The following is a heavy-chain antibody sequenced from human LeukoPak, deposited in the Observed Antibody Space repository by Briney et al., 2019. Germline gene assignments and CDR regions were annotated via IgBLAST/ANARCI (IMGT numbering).Heavy chain of an antibody. CDR3: ARATSWYVSCFDP. Sequence: SETLSLTCTVSGGSISGYYWSWIRQPAGKGLEWIGRIYTSGSTTYNPSLKSRVTMSVDTSRNQFSLKLSSVTAADTAVDYCARATSWYVSCFDPWGQGTLVTVSA. D-gene: IGHD2-2*01. J-gene: IGHJ5*02. V-gene: IGHV4-4*07. CDR1: GGSISGYY. CDR2: IYTSGST.